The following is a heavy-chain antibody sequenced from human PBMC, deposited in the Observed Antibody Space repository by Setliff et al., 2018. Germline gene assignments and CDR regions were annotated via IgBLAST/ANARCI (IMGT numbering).Heavy chain of an antibody. J-gene: IGHJ6*03. D-gene: IGHD2-2*01. CDR2: TIPIFGTT. Sequence: SVKVSCKASGGTFSSYGISWVRQAPGQGLEWMGGTIPIFGTTDYAQKFQGRVTIITDESTSTAFMQLSSLRSEDTAVYYCAREPTRTGGFYYLDVWGEGTTVTVSS. CDR1: GGTFSSYG. CDR3: AREPTRTGGFYYLDV. V-gene: IGHV1-69*05.